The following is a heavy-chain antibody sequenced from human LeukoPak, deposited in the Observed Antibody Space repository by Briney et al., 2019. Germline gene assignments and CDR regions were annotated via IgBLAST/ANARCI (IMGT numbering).Heavy chain of an antibody. D-gene: IGHD6-13*01. CDR1: GYTFTSYG. Sequence: ASVKVSCKASGYTFTSYGISWVRQAPGQGLEWMGWISVYNGDTNFAQKFQGRVTMTTDTSTSTAYLELSSLRSEDTAVYYCARDHSSSWQFDYWGQGTLVTVSS. CDR2: ISVYNGDT. V-gene: IGHV1-18*01. J-gene: IGHJ4*02. CDR3: ARDHSSSWQFDY.